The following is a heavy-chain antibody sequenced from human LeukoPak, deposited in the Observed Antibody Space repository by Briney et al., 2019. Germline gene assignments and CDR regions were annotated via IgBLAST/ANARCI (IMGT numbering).Heavy chain of an antibody. D-gene: IGHD2-2*03. CDR3: ARVTGYCGSTSCSYAFDI. V-gene: IGHV3-21*01. CDR2: ISSSSRYI. Sequence: GGSLRLSCAASGFTFSSYSTNWVRHAPGKGLEWVSSISSSSRYIYYADSVKGRLTISRDNAKNSLYLQMNSLRAEDTAVYYCARVTGYCGSTSCSYAFDIWGQGTMVTVSS. CDR1: GFTFSSYS. J-gene: IGHJ3*02.